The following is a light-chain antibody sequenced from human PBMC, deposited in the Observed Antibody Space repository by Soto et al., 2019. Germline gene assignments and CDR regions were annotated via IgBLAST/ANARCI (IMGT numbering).Light chain of an antibody. CDR3: QQYGTSEII. Sequence: IVLTQSPVSLSFSPGERATLSCSSSQTLSNSFIAWYQQKPGQAPRLLIYDTSSRATGVPDRYSASGSGTDFTLTISRLEPEDFAVFFCQQYGTSEIIFGQGTRLEIK. J-gene: IGKJ5*01. CDR1: QTLSNSF. V-gene: IGKV3-20*01. CDR2: DTS.